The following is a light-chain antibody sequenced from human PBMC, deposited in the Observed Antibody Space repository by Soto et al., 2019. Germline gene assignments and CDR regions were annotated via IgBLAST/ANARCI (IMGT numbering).Light chain of an antibody. Sequence: EIVLTQSPATLSLSPGDRATLSCGASQSVRSSYVAWYQQKAGLAPRLFIYDGSSRASGNPDRFSGSGSGTDFTLTIATLEHEDFAVYYCQQYYNSAPLNFGGGTKVEMK. J-gene: IGKJ4*01. CDR1: QSVRSSY. CDR3: QQYYNSAPLN. V-gene: IGKV3D-20*01. CDR2: DGS.